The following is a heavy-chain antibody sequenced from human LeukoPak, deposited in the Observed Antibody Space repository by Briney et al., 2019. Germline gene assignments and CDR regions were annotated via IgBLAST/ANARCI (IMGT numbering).Heavy chain of an antibody. D-gene: IGHD3-22*01. CDR1: GGSISSYY. Sequence: SETLSLTCTVSGGSISSYYWSWIRQPAGKGLEWIGRIYTSGSTNYNPSLKSRVTISVDTSKNQFSLNLSSVTAADTAVYYCARNSYYDNSGEGAFDIWGQGTMVTVSS. CDR2: IYTSGST. CDR3: ARNSYYDNSGEGAFDI. V-gene: IGHV4-4*07. J-gene: IGHJ3*02.